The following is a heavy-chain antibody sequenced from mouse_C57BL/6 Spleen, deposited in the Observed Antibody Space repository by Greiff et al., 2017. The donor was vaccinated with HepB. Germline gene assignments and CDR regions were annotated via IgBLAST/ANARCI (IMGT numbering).Heavy chain of an antibody. Sequence: EVQGVESGPELVKPGASVKMSCKASGYTFTDYNMHWVKQSHGKSLEWIGYINPNNGGTSYNQKFKGKATLPVNKSSSTAYMELRSLTSEDSAVYYCARGSMVLYWGQGTTLTVSS. CDR2: INPNNGGT. CDR3: ARGSMVLY. CDR1: GYTFTDYN. D-gene: IGHD1-1*02. J-gene: IGHJ2*01. V-gene: IGHV1-22*01.